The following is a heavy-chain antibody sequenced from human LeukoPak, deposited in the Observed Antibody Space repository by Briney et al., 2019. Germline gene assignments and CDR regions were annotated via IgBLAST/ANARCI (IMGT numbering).Heavy chain of an antibody. CDR1: GFTFSSYA. Sequence: GGSLRLSCAASGFTFSSYAMHWVRQAPGKGLEWVAVISYDGSNKYYADSVKGRFTISRDNSKNTLYLQMNSLRAEDTAVYYCAGSGYHDAFDIWGQGTMVTVSS. D-gene: IGHD3-22*01. V-gene: IGHV3-30*04. CDR2: ISYDGSNK. J-gene: IGHJ3*02. CDR3: AGSGYHDAFDI.